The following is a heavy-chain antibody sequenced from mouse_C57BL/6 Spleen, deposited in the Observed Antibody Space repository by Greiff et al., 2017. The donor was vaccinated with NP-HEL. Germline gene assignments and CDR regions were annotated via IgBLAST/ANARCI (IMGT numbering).Heavy chain of an antibody. D-gene: IGHD1-1*01. CDR2: IDPEDGET. V-gene: IGHV14-2*01. Sequence: VQLQQSGAELVKPGASVKLSCTASGFNIKDYYMHWVKQRTEKGLEWIGRIDPEDGETKYAPKFQGTATITAATSSNTAYLPLSSLTSEDTAVYYCARSMTTVVAVDVWGQGTTLTVSA. J-gene: IGHJ2*01. CDR3: ARSMTTVVAVDV. CDR1: GFNIKDYY.